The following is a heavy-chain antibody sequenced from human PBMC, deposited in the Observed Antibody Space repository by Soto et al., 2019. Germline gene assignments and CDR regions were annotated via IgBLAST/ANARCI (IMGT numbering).Heavy chain of an antibody. D-gene: IGHD5-18*01. Sequence: PGGALRLSCAASGFTFSSYSMNWVRQAPGKGLEWVSSISSSSSYIYYADSVKGRFTISRDNAKNSLYLQMNSLRAEDTAVYYCERDESSGYWAYYFDYWGQGTLVTVSS. J-gene: IGHJ4*02. CDR1: GFTFSSYS. CDR3: ERDESSGYWAYYFDY. V-gene: IGHV3-21*01. CDR2: ISSSSSYI.